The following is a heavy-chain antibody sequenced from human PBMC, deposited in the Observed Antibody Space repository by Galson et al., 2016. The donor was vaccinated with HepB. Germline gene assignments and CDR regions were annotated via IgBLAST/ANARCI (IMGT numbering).Heavy chain of an antibody. CDR2: ITGSGGST. CDR3: AKAPSRMVRGVTELDY. CDR1: GFSFSSYP. V-gene: IGHV3-23*01. J-gene: IGHJ4*02. Sequence: SLRLSCAASGFSFSSYPMTWVRQAPGKGLQWVSAITGSGGSTYYADSVKGRFTISRDNSENILYLQMNSLRVDDTAVYFCAKAPSRMVRGVTELDYWGQGTLVSVSS. D-gene: IGHD3-10*01.